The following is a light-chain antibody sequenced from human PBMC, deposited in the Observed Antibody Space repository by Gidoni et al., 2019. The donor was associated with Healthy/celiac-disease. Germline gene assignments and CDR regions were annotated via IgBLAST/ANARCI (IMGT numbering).Light chain of an antibody. CDR2: EVS. V-gene: IGLV2-23*02. J-gene: IGLJ2*01. CDR1: SSDVGRYNL. Sequence: QLALTHPASAAGSPGQSITISCTGTSSDVGRYNLVSWYQHHQGKAPKLMIYEVSKRPSGVSNRFSGSKSGNTASLTISGLQGEDEADYYCCSYAGSSTFVVFGGGTKLTVL. CDR3: CSYAGSSTFVV.